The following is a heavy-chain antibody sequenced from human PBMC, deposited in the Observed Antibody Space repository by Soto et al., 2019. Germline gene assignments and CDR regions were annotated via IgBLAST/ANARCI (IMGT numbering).Heavy chain of an antibody. D-gene: IGHD6-6*01. V-gene: IGHV1-18*01. CDR1: GYTFTSYG. CDR3: ARLAARPWKAENWFDP. J-gene: IGHJ5*02. CDR2: ISAYNGNT. Sequence: QVQLVQSGAEVKKPGASVKVSCKASGYTFTSYGISWVRQAPGQGLEWMGWISAYNGNTNYAQKLQGRVTMTTDTATSTAYMELRSLRSDDTAVYYCARLAARPWKAENWFDPWGQGTLVTVSS.